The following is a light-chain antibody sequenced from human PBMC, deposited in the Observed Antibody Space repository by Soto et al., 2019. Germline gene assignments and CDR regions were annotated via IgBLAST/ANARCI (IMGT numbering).Light chain of an antibody. CDR1: QGISNY. Sequence: DIQMTQSPSSRSASVGDRVTITCRASQGISNYLAWYQQQPGKVPKLLIYVASTLQSGVPSRFSGSGSGTDCTLTISSLQPEDVATYYCQKYNSAPWTFGQGTKVEIK. J-gene: IGKJ1*01. V-gene: IGKV1-27*01. CDR2: VAS. CDR3: QKYNSAPWT.